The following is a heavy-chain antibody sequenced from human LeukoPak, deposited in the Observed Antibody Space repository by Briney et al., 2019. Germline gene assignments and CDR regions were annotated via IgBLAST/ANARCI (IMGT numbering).Heavy chain of an antibody. J-gene: IGHJ4*02. Sequence: SQTLSLTCTVSGGSISSGDYYWSWIRQPPGKGLEWIGYIYYSGSTYYNPSLKCRVTISVDTSKNQFSLKLSSVTAADTAVYYCARGVRFLEWLYEVDYWGQGTLVTVSS. V-gene: IGHV4-30-4*01. CDR2: IYYSGST. CDR1: GGSISSGDYY. D-gene: IGHD3-3*01. CDR3: ARGVRFLEWLYEVDY.